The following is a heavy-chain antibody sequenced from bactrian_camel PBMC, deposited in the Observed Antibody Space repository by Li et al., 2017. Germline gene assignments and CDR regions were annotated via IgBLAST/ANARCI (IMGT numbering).Heavy chain of an antibody. CDR2: ISRSGDTT. CDR1: GFTFDDYA. D-gene: IGHD5*01. V-gene: IGHV3-1*01. CDR3: ATGPSLVRHVAYARWGFAY. J-gene: IGHJ6*01. Sequence: VQLVESGGGSVQPGGSLSLSCAASGFTFDDYAMGWIRQAPGKGLEWVSHISRSGDTTNYADSVQGQFTISRDNAKNTVYLQMNSLKPGDTAVYYCATGPSLVRHVAYARWGFAYWGQGTQVTVS.